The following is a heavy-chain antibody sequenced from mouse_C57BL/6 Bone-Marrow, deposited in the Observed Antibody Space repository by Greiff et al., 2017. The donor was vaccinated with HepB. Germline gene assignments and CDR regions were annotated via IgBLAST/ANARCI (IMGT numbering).Heavy chain of an antibody. V-gene: IGHV1-61*01. J-gene: IGHJ3*01. CDR1: GYTFTSYW. Sequence: QVQLQQPGAELVRPGSSVKLSCKASGYTFTSYWLDWVKQRPGQGLEWIGNIYPSDSETHYNQKFKDKATLTVDKSSSTAYMQLSSLTSEDSAVYYCAREDYYSWFAYWGQGTLVTVSA. D-gene: IGHD1-1*01. CDR3: AREDYYSWFAY. CDR2: IYPSDSET.